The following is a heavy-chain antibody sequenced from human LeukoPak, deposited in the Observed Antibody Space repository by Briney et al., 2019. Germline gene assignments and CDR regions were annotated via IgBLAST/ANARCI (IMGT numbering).Heavy chain of an antibody. J-gene: IGHJ4*02. V-gene: IGHV1-69*01. CDR2: IIPIFGTA. D-gene: IGHD3-10*01. CDR1: GGTFSSYA. CDR3: ARPQTQNIGFGELLYGSLDY. Sequence: GSSVKVSCKASGGTFSSYAISWVRQAPGQGLEWMGGIIPIFGTANYAQKFQGRITITADESTSTAYMELSSPRSEDTAVYYCARPQTQNIGFGELLYGSLDYWGQGTLVTVSS.